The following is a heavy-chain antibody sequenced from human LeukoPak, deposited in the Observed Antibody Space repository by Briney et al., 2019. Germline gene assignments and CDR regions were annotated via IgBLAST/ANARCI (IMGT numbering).Heavy chain of an antibody. J-gene: IGHJ3*02. CDR3: ARDAFDI. V-gene: IGHV4-39*01. CDR1: GGSISSSSYY. CDR2: IYYSGST. Sequence: SETLSLTCTVSGGSISSSSYYWGWIRQPPGKGLEWIGSIYYSGSTYHNPSLKSRVTISVDTSKNQFSLKLSSVTAVDTAVYYCARDAFDIWGQGTMVTVSS.